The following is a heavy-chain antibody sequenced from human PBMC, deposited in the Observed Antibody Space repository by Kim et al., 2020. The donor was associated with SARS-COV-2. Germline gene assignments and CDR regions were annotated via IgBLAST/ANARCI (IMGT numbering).Heavy chain of an antibody. CDR1: GGSISSYY. CDR3: ARDRPSIRSIAVPETWYFDL. CDR2: IYYSGST. D-gene: IGHD6-19*01. V-gene: IGHV4-59*01. Sequence: SETLSLTCTVSGGSISSYYWSWIRQPPGKGLEWIGYIYYSGSTNYNPSLKSRVTISVDTSKNQFSLKLSSVTAADTAVYYCARDRPSIRSIAVPETWYFDLWGRGTLVTVSS. J-gene: IGHJ2*01.